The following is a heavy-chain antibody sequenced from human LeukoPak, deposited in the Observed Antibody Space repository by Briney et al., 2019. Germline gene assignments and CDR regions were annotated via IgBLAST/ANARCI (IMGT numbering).Heavy chain of an antibody. CDR2: MNPNSGNT. CDR3: ARGRYSSGWYSRLGNWFDP. D-gene: IGHD6-19*01. J-gene: IGHJ5*02. Sequence: GASVKVSCKASGYTFTSYDINWVRQATGQGLEWMGWMNPNSGNTGYAQKFQGRVTMTRNTSISTAYMELGSLRSEDTAVYYCARGRYSSGWYSRLGNWFDPWGQGTLVTVSS. CDR1: GYTFTSYD. V-gene: IGHV1-8*01.